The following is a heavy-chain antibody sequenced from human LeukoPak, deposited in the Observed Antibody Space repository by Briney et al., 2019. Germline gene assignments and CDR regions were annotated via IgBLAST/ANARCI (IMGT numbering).Heavy chain of an antibody. D-gene: IGHD5-24*01. CDR3: AKGWRWLQPSCFDY. CDR2: ISGSGGST. V-gene: IGHV3-23*01. CDR1: GFTFSSYA. J-gene: IGHJ4*02. Sequence: HPGGSLRLSCAASGFTFSSYAMSWVRQAPGKGLEWVSAISGSGGSTYYADSVKGRFTISRDNTKNTLYLQMNSLRAEDTAVYYCAKGWRWLQPSCFDYWGQGTLVTVSS.